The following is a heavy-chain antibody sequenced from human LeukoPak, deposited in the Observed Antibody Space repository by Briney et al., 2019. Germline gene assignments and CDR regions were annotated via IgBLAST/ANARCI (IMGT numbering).Heavy chain of an antibody. CDR2: INHSGST. Sequence: SETLSLTCAVYGGSFSGYYWSRIRQPPGKGLEWIGEINHSGSTNYNPSLKSRVTISVDTSKNQFSLKLSSVTAADTAVYYCARVHLYYGSGSYYNAPIDYWGQGTLVTVSS. V-gene: IGHV4-34*01. J-gene: IGHJ4*02. CDR1: GGSFSGYY. CDR3: ARVHLYYGSGSYYNAPIDY. D-gene: IGHD3-10*01.